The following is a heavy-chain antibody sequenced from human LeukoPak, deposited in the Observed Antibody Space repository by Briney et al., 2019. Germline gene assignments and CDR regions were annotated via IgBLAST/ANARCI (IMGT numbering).Heavy chain of an antibody. D-gene: IGHD3-22*01. V-gene: IGHV5-51*01. Sequence: GESLKISCKGSENSFTNHWIGWVRQKDGKGLDWMGIIYPGDSDTRYSPSFQGQVTISADKSISTAYLQWSSLKASDTAMYYCARRLASYDSSGYSTWGQGTLVTVSS. CDR1: ENSFTNHW. CDR2: IYPGDSDT. J-gene: IGHJ5*02. CDR3: ARRLASYDSSGYST.